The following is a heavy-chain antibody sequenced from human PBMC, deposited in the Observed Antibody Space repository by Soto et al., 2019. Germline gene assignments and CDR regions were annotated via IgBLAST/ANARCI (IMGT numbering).Heavy chain of an antibody. CDR3: ARELGVPRAFDI. Sequence: APVEVSCKASGYTFTRYYMHWVRQAPGQGLEWMGIINPSGGSTSYAQKFQGRVTMTRDTSTSTVYMELSSLRSEDTAVYYCARELGVPRAFDIWGQGTMVTVSS. CDR2: INPSGGST. V-gene: IGHV1-46*01. CDR1: GYTFTRYY. D-gene: IGHD1-26*01. J-gene: IGHJ3*02.